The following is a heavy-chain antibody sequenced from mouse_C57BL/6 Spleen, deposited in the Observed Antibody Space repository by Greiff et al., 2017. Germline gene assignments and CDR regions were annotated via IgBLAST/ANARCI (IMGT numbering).Heavy chain of an antibody. CDR1: GYTFTDYY. V-gene: IGHV1-26*01. CDR2: INPNNGGT. D-gene: IGHD1-1*01. J-gene: IGHJ1*03. CDR3: ARDDTTVVDWYFDV. Sequence: VQLQQSGPELVKPGASVKISCKASGYTFTDYYMNWVKQSHGKSLEWIGDINPNNGGTSYNQKFKGKATLTVDKSSSTAYMELRSLTSEDSAVYYCARDDTTVVDWYFDVWGTGTTVTVSS.